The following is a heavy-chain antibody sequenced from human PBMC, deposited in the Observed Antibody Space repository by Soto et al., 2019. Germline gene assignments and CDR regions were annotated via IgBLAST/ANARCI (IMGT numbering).Heavy chain of an antibody. CDR3: ARVVKAGDYGDYGRYYFDY. V-gene: IGHV1-18*04. D-gene: IGHD4-17*01. J-gene: IGHJ4*01. CDR1: GYTFTTYG. Sequence: QVQLVQSGAEVKKPGASVKVSCKASGYTFTTYGITWVRQAPGQGLEWMGGISAYSGNTNHAQKLQGRLTVTTDTSTNTAYMDLRSLRSDDTAVYYCARVVKAGDYGDYGRYYFDYWGHGTLVTVSS. CDR2: ISAYSGNT.